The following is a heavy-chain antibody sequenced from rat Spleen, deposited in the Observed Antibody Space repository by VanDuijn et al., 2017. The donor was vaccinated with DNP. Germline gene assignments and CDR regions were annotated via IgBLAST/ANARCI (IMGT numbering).Heavy chain of an antibody. Sequence: QVQLKESGPGLVQPSQTLSLTCTVSGLSLTSNSVSWIRQPPGKGLEWMGVIWSNGGTDYNSAIKSRLSISRDTSKRQVFLQMNRLQTEDTAIYFCTRAGGLLRIVTSYFDYWGQGVMVTVSS. CDR2: IWSNGGT. J-gene: IGHJ2*01. CDR3: TRAGGLLRIVTSYFDY. D-gene: IGHD1-6*01. V-gene: IGHV2-47*01. CDR1: GLSLTSNS.